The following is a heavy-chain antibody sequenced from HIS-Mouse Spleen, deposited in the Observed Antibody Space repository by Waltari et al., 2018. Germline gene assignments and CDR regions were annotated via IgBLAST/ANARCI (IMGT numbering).Heavy chain of an antibody. CDR2: IYYLVGT. CDR1: GGSISSSSYY. J-gene: IGHJ2*01. D-gene: IGHD6-13*01. Sequence: QLQLQESGPGLVKPSETLSLTCTVSGGSISSSSYYWGWIRKPPGKGPGGVGSIYYLVGTYYNPSLKSRVTISVDTSKNQFSLKLSSVTAADTAVYYCAREIPYSSSWYDWYFDLWGRGTLVTVSS. V-gene: IGHV4-39*07. CDR3: AREIPYSSSWYDWYFDL.